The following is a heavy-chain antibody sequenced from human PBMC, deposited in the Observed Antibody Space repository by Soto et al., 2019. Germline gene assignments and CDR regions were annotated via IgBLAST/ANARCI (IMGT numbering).Heavy chain of an antibody. CDR3: AGPTYYDILTGYPIPYGMDV. J-gene: IGHJ6*02. CDR1: GGTFSSYA. CDR2: IIPIFGTA. Sequence: QVQLVQSGAEVKKPGSSVKVSCKASGGTFSSYAISWVRQAPGQGLEWMGGIIPIFGTANYAQKFQGRVTITADESTSTAYMELRSLRSEDTAVYYCAGPTYYDILTGYPIPYGMDVWGQGTTVTVSS. V-gene: IGHV1-69*01. D-gene: IGHD3-9*01.